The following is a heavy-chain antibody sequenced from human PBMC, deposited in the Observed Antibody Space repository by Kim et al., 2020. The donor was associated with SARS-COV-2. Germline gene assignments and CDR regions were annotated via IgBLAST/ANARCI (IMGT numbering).Heavy chain of an antibody. CDR3: ARLSTTWFYFDY. CDR2: IYSDGST. D-gene: IGHD6-13*01. V-gene: IGHV3-53*01. CDR1: GFTVSSNY. J-gene: IGHJ4*02. Sequence: GGSLRLSCAASGFTVSSNYLTWVRQAPGKGLEWVSIIYSDGSTNYADSVKGRFTISRDNFKDTLYLQMNSLRAEDTAVYYCARLSTTWFYFDYWGRGTL.